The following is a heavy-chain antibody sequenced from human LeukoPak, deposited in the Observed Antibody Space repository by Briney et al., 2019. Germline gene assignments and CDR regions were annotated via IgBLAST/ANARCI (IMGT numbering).Heavy chain of an antibody. CDR3: ARPDVDTAMVFDY. J-gene: IGHJ4*02. D-gene: IGHD5-18*01. Sequence: GGSLRLSCAASGFTFSSYSMNWVRQAPGKGLEWVSSISSSSSYIYYADSVKGRFTISRDNAKNSPYLQMNSLRAEDTAVYYCARPDVDTAMVFDYWGQGTLVTVSS. V-gene: IGHV3-21*01. CDR2: ISSSSSYI. CDR1: GFTFSSYS.